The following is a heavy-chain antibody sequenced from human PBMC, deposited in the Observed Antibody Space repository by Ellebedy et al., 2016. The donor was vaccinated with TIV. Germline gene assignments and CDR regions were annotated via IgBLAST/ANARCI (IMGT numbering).Heavy chain of an antibody. D-gene: IGHD6-13*01. V-gene: IGHV2-5*02. CDR2: IYWDDDK. CDR1: GFSLTSSGVG. CDR3: AHHYSSSWYPVY. J-gene: IGHJ4*02. Sequence: SGPTLVKPTQTLTLTCSFSGFSLTSSGVGVGWIRQPPGKALEWLALIYWDDDKRYSPSLKSRLTITKDTSKNQVVLTMTNMDPVDTATYYCAHHYSSSWYPVYWGQGTLVTVSS.